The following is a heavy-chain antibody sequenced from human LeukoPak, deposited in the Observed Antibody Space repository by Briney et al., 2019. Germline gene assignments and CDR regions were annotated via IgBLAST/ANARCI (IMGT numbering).Heavy chain of an antibody. D-gene: IGHD6-19*01. CDR3: ARVIKRAYSSGNLGY. V-gene: IGHV3-7*03. J-gene: IGHJ4*02. Sequence: GGSLRLSCAASGFTFSSYWMSWVRQAPGKGLEWVANIKQDESQKYYVDSVKGRFTISRDNAKNSLYLQMNSLRAEDTAVYYCARVIKRAYSSGNLGYWGQGTLVTVSS. CDR2: IKQDESQK. CDR1: GFTFSSYW.